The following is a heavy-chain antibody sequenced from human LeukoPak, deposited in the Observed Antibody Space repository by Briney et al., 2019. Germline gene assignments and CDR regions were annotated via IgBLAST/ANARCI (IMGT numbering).Heavy chain of an antibody. J-gene: IGHJ6*03. CDR2: ISGSGIYT. D-gene: IGHD6-6*01. Sequence: GGSLRLSCAASAFTFSDYSMNWVRQAPGKGLEWVSSISGSGIYTYYADSVKGRFTISRDNAKNSLYLQMNILRADDTAVYYCARRGGSSSMEYYYHYMDVWGKGTTVTVSS. CDR1: AFTFSDYS. V-gene: IGHV3-21*01. CDR3: ARRGGSSSMEYYYHYMDV.